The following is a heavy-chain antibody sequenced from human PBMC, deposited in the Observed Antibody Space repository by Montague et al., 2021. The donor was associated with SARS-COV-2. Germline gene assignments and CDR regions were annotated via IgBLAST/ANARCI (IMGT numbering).Heavy chain of an antibody. Sequence: SETLSLTCTVSGGSISTYYWNWIRQPPGKGLEWLGYFYYSLNTNXXPSLKGRLTISVDTSENQVSLNLRSVTAADTAVYYCARDSFEAPLFFDYWGQGILVTVSS. J-gene: IGHJ4*02. CDR2: FYYSLNT. CDR3: ARDSFEAPLFFDY. D-gene: IGHD3-16*01. V-gene: IGHV4-59*01. CDR1: GGSISTYY.